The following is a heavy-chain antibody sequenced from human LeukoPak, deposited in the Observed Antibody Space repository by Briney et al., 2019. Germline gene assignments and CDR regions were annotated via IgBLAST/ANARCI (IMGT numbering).Heavy chain of an antibody. CDR3: ARVFPYLYGSGSYYQYYYGMDV. D-gene: IGHD3-10*01. CDR2: IYNRGST. J-gene: IGHJ6*02. V-gene: IGHV4-61*08. CDR1: GGSVSSNGYF. Sequence: NPSDTLSLTCTVSGGSVSSNGYFWNWIRQPPGKGLEWIGYIYNRGSTNYNPSLKSRVTISVDTSKNQFSLKLSSVTAADTAVYYCARVFPYLYGSGSYYQYYYGMDVWGQGTTVTVSS.